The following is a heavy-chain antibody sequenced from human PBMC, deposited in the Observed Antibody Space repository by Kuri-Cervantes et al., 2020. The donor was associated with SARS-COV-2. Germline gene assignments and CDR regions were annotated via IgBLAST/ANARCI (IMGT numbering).Heavy chain of an antibody. CDR3: ARGYYSHFDY. CDR2: INPNSGGT. D-gene: IGHD1-26*01. Sequence: ASVKVSCKASGYTFTGYYMHWVRQAPGQGLEWMGWINPNSGGTNYAQKFQGWVTMTRDTSISTVYMELRSLRSDDTAVYFCARGYYSHFDYWGQGTLVTASS. J-gene: IGHJ4*02. V-gene: IGHV1-2*04. CDR1: GYTFTGYY.